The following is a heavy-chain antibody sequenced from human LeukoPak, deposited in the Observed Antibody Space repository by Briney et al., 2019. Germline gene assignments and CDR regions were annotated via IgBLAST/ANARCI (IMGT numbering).Heavy chain of an antibody. Sequence: GGSLRLSCAASGSTFSSYAMTWVRQAPGKGLEWVSGISGSGSGTYHADSVKGRFTISRDNSKTTLYLQMNSLRAEDTALYYCVKYTGNSILVRFDYWGQGTLVTVSS. D-gene: IGHD4-23*01. V-gene: IGHV3-23*01. CDR3: VKYTGNSILVRFDY. CDR2: ISGSGSGT. CDR1: GSTFSSYA. J-gene: IGHJ4*02.